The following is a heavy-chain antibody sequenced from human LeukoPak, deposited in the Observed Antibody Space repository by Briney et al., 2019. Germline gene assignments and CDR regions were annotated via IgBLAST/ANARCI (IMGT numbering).Heavy chain of an antibody. J-gene: IGHJ4*02. Sequence: GGSLRLSCAASGFTFSTYTMNWVRQAPGKGLEWVSYISSSGSTIYYADSVKGRFTISRDNAKNSLYLQMNSLRAEDTAVHYCAREHYDILTGYYSHGDFDYWGQGTLVTVSS. V-gene: IGHV3-48*04. CDR2: ISSSGSTI. CDR1: GFTFSTYT. CDR3: AREHYDILTGYYSHGDFDY. D-gene: IGHD3-9*01.